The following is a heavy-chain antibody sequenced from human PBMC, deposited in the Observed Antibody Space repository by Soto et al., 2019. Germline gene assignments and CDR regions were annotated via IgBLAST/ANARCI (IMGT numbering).Heavy chain of an antibody. CDR2: IKQDGSEK. D-gene: IGHD3-3*01. J-gene: IGHJ5*02. Sequence: GSLGLACAASGFTFSSYGMSGVRQAPGKGLEWVANIKQDGSEKYYVDSVKGRFTISRDNAKNSLYLQMNSLRAEDTAVYYCARPLRFLAWFPFDPWGQGTMVT. CDR3: ARPLRFLAWFPFDP. CDR1: GFTFSSYG. V-gene: IGHV3-7*03.